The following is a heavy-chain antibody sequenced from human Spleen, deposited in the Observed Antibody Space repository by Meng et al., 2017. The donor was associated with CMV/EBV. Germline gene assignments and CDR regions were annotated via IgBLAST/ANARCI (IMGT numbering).Heavy chain of an antibody. D-gene: IGHD2-2*02. CDR3: ASFHCSSSNCYTKNYDMDV. Sequence: SETLSLTCAVYGESLSGYYCSWIRQPPGKGLEWIGEIDHSGSTSYNPSLKSRVAISIDTSKNQFSLKLSSVTAADTAVYYCASFHCSSSNCYTKNYDMDVWGRGTTVTVSS. J-gene: IGHJ6*02. CDR1: GESLSGYY. CDR2: IDHSGST. V-gene: IGHV4-34*01.